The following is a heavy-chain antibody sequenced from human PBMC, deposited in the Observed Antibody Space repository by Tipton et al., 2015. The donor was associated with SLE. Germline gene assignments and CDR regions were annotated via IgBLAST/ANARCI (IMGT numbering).Heavy chain of an antibody. J-gene: IGHJ4*02. CDR3: ARVLSSGSYSLDY. D-gene: IGHD3-10*01. V-gene: IGHV4-59*11. Sequence: TLSLTCTVSGGSISSHYWSWIRQPPGKGLEWIGYIYYSGSTNYNPSLKSRVTISVDTSKNQFSLKLSSVTAADTAVYYCARVLSSGSYSLDYWGQGTLVTVSS. CDR1: GGSISSHY. CDR2: IYYSGST.